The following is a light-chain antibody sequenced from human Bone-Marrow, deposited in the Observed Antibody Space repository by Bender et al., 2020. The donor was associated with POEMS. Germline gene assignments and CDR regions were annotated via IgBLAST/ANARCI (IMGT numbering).Light chain of an antibody. Sequence: SYELTQPPSVSVSPGQTARITCSGDALPKKFAYWYQQRSGQAPVLVIYENRKRPSGIPERISGSSSGTMATLTITGAQVEDEGDYYCYSTDDSGNHYMFGGGTKLTVL. J-gene: IGLJ3*02. CDR3: YSTDDSGNHYM. CDR2: ENR. V-gene: IGLV3-10*01. CDR1: ALPKKF.